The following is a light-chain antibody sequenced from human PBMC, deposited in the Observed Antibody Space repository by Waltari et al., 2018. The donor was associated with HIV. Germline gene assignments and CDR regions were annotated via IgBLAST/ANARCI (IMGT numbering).Light chain of an antibody. CDR3: QQSRT. J-gene: IGKJ1*01. V-gene: IGKV1-5*03. CDR2: KAS. CDR1: QSISSS. Sequence: DIQMTQSPSTLSASVGDRVTITCRASQSISSSLAWYQQKPGEAPKLLIYKASSLESGVPSRFSGSGSGTEFTLTISSLQPDDFATYYCQQSRTFGQGTKVDIK.